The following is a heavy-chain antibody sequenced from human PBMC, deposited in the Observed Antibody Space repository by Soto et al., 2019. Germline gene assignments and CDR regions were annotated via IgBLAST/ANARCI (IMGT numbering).Heavy chain of an antibody. CDR3: ASGASRWCPYFFDS. V-gene: IGHV1-69*01. CDR2: IIPYYNTL. CDR1: EGTFNSYA. D-gene: IGHD6-13*01. J-gene: IGHJ4*02. Sequence: QAQVVQSGAEVRKPGSSVKLSCKASEGTFNSYAIAWVRQAPGQGLEWMGGIIPYYNTLNYAQKFQDRVTITTDDSTNTVYMELSSLRSDDTAVYFCASGASRWCPYFFDSWAQGTLVTVSS.